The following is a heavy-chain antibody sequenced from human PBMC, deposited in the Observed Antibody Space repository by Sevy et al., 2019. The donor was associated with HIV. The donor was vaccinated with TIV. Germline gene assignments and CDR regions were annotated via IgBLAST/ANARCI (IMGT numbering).Heavy chain of an antibody. V-gene: IGHV3-9*01. CDR2: ISWNSNSV. Sequence: GWSLRLSCAASGFAFDDYAMHWVRQAPGKGLEWVSGISWNSNSVAYADSVKGRFTISRDNAKNSLYLQMNSLRPADTALYYCAKADGDSSGYYGLGGSWGQGTLVTVSS. CDR3: AKADGDSSGYYGLGGS. D-gene: IGHD3-22*01. J-gene: IGHJ4*02. CDR1: GFAFDDYA.